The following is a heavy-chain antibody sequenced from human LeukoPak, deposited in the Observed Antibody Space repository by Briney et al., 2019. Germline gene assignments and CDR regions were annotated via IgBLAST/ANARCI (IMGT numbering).Heavy chain of an antibody. CDR2: ISNDSVDK. CDR3: ARRDWVSGAVRAFDI. CDR1: GFRFSDYY. V-gene: IGHV3-11*04. D-gene: IGHD3-3*01. Sequence: GGTLRLSCVGSGFRFSDYYMSWIRQAPGKGLEWVSYISNDSVDKYYVDSVRGRFTISRDNAKKSMYLEMSGLRVEDTAVYYCARRDWVSGAVRAFDIWGQGTMVTVSS. J-gene: IGHJ3*02.